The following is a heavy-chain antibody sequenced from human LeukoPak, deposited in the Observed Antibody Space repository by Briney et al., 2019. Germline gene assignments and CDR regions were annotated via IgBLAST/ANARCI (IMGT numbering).Heavy chain of an antibody. Sequence: PSGGSLRLSCAASGFTFSSYGMHWVRQAPGKGLEWVAFIRYDGSNKYYADSVKGRFTISRDNSKNTLYLQMNSLRAADTAVYYCAKDRVQHTYGLFDCWGQGTLVTVSS. CDR2: IRYDGSNK. V-gene: IGHV3-30*02. D-gene: IGHD5-18*01. CDR3: AKDRVQHTYGLFDC. J-gene: IGHJ4*02. CDR1: GFTFSSYG.